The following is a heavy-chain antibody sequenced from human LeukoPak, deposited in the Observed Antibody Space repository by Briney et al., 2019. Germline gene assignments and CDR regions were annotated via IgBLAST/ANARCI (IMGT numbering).Heavy chain of an antibody. CDR3: ARHGASYDFWSGYHNDYYYYGMDV. CDR2: IYPGDSDT. J-gene: IGHJ6*02. CDR1: GYSFTSYW. V-gene: IGHV5-51*01. D-gene: IGHD3-3*01. Sequence: PGESLKISCKGSGYSFTSYWIGRVRQMPGKGLAWMGIIYPGDSDTRYSPSFQGQVTISADKSISTAYLQWSSLKASDTAMYYCARHGASYDFWSGYHNDYYYYGMDVWGQGTTVTVSS.